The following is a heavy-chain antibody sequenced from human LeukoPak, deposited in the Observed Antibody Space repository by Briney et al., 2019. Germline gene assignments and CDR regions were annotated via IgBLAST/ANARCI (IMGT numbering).Heavy chain of an antibody. CDR2: INHSGST. V-gene: IGHV4-34*01. CDR3: ARDGNSRNYYDSSGYYYDFDY. D-gene: IGHD3-22*01. Sequence: SETLSLTCAVYGGSFSGYYWSWIRQPPGKGLEWIGEINHSGSTNYNPSLKSRVTISVDTSKNQFSLKLSSVTAADTAVCYCARDGNSRNYYDSSGYYYDFDYWGQGTLVTVSS. CDR1: GGSFSGYY. J-gene: IGHJ4*02.